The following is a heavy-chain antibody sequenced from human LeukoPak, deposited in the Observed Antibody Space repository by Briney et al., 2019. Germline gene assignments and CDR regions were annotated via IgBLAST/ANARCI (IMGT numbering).Heavy chain of an antibody. Sequence: GGSLRLSCAVSGFTVSNNYMSWVRQTPGKGLEWVSVIYSGGGTYYADSVKGRFIVSRDNSKNTLYLQMNSLRAEDTAVYYWARGGGDDNPFYYWGQGTLGTVSS. V-gene: IGHV3-53*01. J-gene: IGHJ4*02. D-gene: IGHD1-1*01. CDR1: GFTVSNNY. CDR2: IYSGGGT. CDR3: ARGGGDDNPFYY.